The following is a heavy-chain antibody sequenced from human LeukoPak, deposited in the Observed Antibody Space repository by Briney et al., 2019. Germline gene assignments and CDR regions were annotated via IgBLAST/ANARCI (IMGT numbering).Heavy chain of an antibody. V-gene: IGHV4-59*01. Sequence: SETLSLTCTVSGGSISSYYWSWIRQPPGKGLEWIGYIYYSGSTNYNPSLKSRVTILVDTSKNQFSLILNSVTAADTAVYYCARDVVVVPAAIHYGMDVWGQGTTVTVSS. CDR2: IYYSGST. CDR3: ARDVVVVPAAIHYGMDV. J-gene: IGHJ6*02. D-gene: IGHD2-2*01. CDR1: GGSISSYY.